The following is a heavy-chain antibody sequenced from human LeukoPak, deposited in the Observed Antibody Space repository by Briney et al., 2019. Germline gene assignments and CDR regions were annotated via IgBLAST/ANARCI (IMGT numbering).Heavy chain of an antibody. Sequence: GESPKISCMGSGYSFTSYWIGGVRLVHGKGLEWMGILYTGDSATSNSPSSQGQVTISADKSISTAYLQWSSLRASDTAMYYCARRMAARLLPWGQGTLVTVSS. V-gene: IGHV5-51*01. CDR3: ARRMAARLLP. CDR2: LYTGDSAT. J-gene: IGHJ5*02. CDR1: GYSFTSYW. D-gene: IGHD3-10*01.